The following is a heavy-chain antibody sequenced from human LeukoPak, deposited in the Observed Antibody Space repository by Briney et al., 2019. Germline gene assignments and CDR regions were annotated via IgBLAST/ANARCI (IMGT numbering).Heavy chain of an antibody. V-gene: IGHV1-2*02. CDR3: ASVPKLERRDPYFDY. J-gene: IGHJ4*02. CDR1: GYTFTGYY. D-gene: IGHD1-1*01. CDR2: INPNSGGT. Sequence: ASVKVSCKASGYTFTGYYMHWVRQAPGQGLEWMGWINPNSGGTNYAQKFQGRVTMTRDTSISTAYMELSRLRSDDTAVYYCASVPKLERRDPYFDYWGQGTLVTVSS.